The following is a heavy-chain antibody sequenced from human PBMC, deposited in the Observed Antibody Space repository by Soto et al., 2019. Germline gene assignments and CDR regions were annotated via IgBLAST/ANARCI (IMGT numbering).Heavy chain of an antibody. CDR3: AKRTTVTTGGAVYYYYYGMDV. CDR2: ISGSGGST. CDR1: GFTFSSYA. D-gene: IGHD4-17*01. Sequence: PRLSCAASGFTFSSYAMSWVRQAPGKGLEWVSAISGSGGSTYYADSVKGRFTISRDNSKNTLYLQMNSLRAEDTAVYYCAKRTTVTTGGAVYYYYYGMDVWGQGTTVTVSS. J-gene: IGHJ6*02. V-gene: IGHV3-23*01.